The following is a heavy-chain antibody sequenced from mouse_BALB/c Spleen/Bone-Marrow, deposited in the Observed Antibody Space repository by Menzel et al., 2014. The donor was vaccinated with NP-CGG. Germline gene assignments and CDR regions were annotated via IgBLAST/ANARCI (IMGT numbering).Heavy chain of an antibody. J-gene: IGHJ4*01. D-gene: IGHD1-2*01. CDR1: GFTFSSFG. Sequence: EVKLVESGGGLVQPGGSRKLSCAASGFTFSSFGMHWVRQAPEKGLEWVAYISSGSSTIYYADTVKGRFTIPRDNPKNTLFLQMTSLRSEDTAMYYCARSLLRLSYAMDYWGQGTSVTVSS. V-gene: IGHV5-17*02. CDR3: ARSLLRLSYAMDY. CDR2: ISSGSSTI.